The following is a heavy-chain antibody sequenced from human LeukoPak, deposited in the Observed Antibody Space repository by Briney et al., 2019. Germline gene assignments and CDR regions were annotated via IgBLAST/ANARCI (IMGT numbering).Heavy chain of an antibody. J-gene: IGHJ4*02. CDR1: GFTFSSYS. CDR3: ARDTYYYDSSGSGGY. D-gene: IGHD3-22*01. Sequence: GGSLRLSCAASGFTFSSYSMNWVRQAPGKGLEWVSSISSNSSYIYYADSVKGRFTISRDNAKNSLYLQMNSLRAEDTAVYYCARDTYYYDSSGSGGYWGQGTLVTVSS. CDR2: ISSNSSYI. V-gene: IGHV3-21*01.